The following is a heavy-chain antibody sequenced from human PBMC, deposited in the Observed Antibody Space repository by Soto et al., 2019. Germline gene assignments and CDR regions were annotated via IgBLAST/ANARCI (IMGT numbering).Heavy chain of an antibody. D-gene: IGHD5-12*01. CDR1: GFTFSSYG. CDR3: AKDLDGYDYYFDY. V-gene: IGHV3-30*18. Sequence: GGSLRLSCAASGFTFSSYGMHWVRQAPGKGLEWVAVISYDGSNKYYADSVKGRFTISRDNSKNTLYLQMNSLRAEDTAVYYCAKDLDGYDYYFDYWGQGTLVTVSS. CDR2: ISYDGSNK. J-gene: IGHJ4*02.